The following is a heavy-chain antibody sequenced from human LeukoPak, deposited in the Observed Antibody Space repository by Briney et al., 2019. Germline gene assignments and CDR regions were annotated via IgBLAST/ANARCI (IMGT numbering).Heavy chain of an antibody. CDR3: ARADGSGSYDNPLNYYYYYYMDV. CDR2: INHSGST. J-gene: IGHJ6*03. D-gene: IGHD3-10*01. Sequence: PSETLSLTCAVYGGSFSGYYWSWIRQPPGKGLEWIGEINHSGSTNYNPSLKSRVTISVDTSKNQFSLKLSSVTAADTAVYYCARADGSGSYDNPLNYYYYYYMDVWGKGTTVTISS. CDR1: GGSFSGYY. V-gene: IGHV4-34*01.